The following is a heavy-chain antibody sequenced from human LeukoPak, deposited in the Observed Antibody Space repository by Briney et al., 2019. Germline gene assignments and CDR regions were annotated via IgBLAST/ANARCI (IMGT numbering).Heavy chain of an antibody. Sequence: SETLSLTCAVYGGSFGGYYWSWIRQPPGKGLEWIGEINHSGSTNYNPSLKSRVTISVDTSKNQFSLKLSSVTAADTAVYYCARGLEVVVVPAARPGIAAAAWFDPWGQGTLVTVSS. CDR3: ARGLEVVVVPAARPGIAAAAWFDP. CDR1: GGSFGGYY. D-gene: IGHD2-2*01. V-gene: IGHV4-34*01. CDR2: INHSGST. J-gene: IGHJ5*02.